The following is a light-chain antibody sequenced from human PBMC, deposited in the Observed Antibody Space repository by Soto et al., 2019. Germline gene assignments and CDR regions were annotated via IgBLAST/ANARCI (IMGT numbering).Light chain of an antibody. CDR2: DVT. J-gene: IGLJ3*02. CDR1: SSDVGGYDY. V-gene: IGLV2-14*01. CDR3: SSYTRSSTLMV. Sequence: QSVLTQPASVSGSPGQSITISCTGTSSDVGGYDYVSWYQHHPGKAPKLMIYDVTSRPSGVSNRFSGSKSGNTASLTISGLQAEDEADYFCSSYTRSSTLMVFGGRTKLTVL.